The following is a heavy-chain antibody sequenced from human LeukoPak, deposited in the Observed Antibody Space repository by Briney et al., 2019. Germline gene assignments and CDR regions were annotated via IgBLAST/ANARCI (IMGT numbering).Heavy chain of an antibody. V-gene: IGHV4-4*07. D-gene: IGHD3-3*01. Sequence: SETLSLTCTVSGGSISSYYWSWIRQPAGKGLEWIGRIYTSGSTYYNPSLKSRVTISVDTSKNQFSLKLSSVTAADTAVYYCAREYDFWSGYYVRENWFDPWGQGTLVTVSS. CDR1: GGSISSYY. CDR3: AREYDFWSGYYVRENWFDP. CDR2: IYTSGST. J-gene: IGHJ5*02.